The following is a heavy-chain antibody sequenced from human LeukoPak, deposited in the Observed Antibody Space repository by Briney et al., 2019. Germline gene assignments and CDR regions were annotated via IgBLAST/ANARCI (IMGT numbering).Heavy chain of an antibody. CDR1: GYTFSTYW. D-gene: IGHD6-6*01. V-gene: IGHV5-51*01. Sequence: GEFLKISCKGSGYTFSTYWIGWVRQMPGKGLEWMGIIYPGDSDRRYSPSFQGQVTMSADKSISTAYLQWSSLKASDTAMYFCTRRRVTYSNSSGRSRYYFDYWGQGTLVTVSS. CDR3: TRRRVTYSNSSGRSRYYFDY. J-gene: IGHJ4*02. CDR2: IYPGDSDR.